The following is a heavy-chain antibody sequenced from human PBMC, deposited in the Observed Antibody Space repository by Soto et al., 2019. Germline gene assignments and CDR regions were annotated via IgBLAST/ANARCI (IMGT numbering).Heavy chain of an antibody. Sequence: QVQLEQSGAEVKKPGASVKVSCTASGNTFTNFGVTWVRQAPGQGLEWMGWISAYTDDPNYAQKFQGRVTMTIDTSTSTAYLDLRSLTSDDTAVYYCARVIPGAEAWFDPWGQGTLVTVSS. D-gene: IGHD2-2*01. V-gene: IGHV1-18*01. CDR3: ARVIPGAEAWFDP. CDR1: GNTFTNFG. CDR2: ISAYTDDP. J-gene: IGHJ5*02.